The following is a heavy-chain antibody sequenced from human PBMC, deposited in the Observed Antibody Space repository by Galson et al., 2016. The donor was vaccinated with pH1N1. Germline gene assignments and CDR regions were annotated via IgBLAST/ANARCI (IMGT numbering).Heavy chain of an antibody. CDR3: ARDASTGTHFDY. J-gene: IGHJ4*02. CDR1: GGSVSSDDYY. Sequence: LSLTCTVSGGSVSSDDYYWSWLRQRPGKGLEWIGYIYYSGRTYYNPSLKSRVTISVDTSKNQFSLRLSSMTAADTAVYFCARDASTGTHFDYWGQGTPVTVSA. CDR2: IYYSGRT. V-gene: IGHV4-31*03. D-gene: IGHD1-14*01.